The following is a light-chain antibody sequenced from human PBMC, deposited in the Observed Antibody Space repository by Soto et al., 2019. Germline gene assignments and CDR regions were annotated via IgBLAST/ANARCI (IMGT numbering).Light chain of an antibody. J-gene: IGKJ2*01. CDR1: QSISSW. V-gene: IGKV1-5*01. CDR3: QQYNSYSVYT. CDR2: DAS. Sequence: DIQMTQSPSTLSASVGDRVIITCRASQSISSWLAWYQQKPGEAPKLLIYDASSLESGVPSRFSGSGSGTEFTLTISSLQHDVFANYYCQQYNSYSVYTFGQGTKLEIK.